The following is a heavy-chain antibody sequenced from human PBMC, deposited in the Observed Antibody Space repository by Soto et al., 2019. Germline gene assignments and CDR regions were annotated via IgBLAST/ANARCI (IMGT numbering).Heavy chain of an antibody. V-gene: IGHV4-39*01. Sequence: SETLSLTCIVSGESISSSSYYWGWIRQPPGKGLEWIGSIYYSGRTYYNPSFKSRVTISIDTSKNQFSLKLSSVTATDTAVYYCARQRTTVVTQAYFDHWGRGALVTVSS. J-gene: IGHJ4*02. CDR1: GESISSSSYY. D-gene: IGHD2-21*02. CDR2: IYYSGRT. CDR3: ARQRTTVVTQAYFDH.